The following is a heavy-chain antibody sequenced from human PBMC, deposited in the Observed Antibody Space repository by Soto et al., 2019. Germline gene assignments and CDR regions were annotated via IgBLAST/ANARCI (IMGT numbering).Heavy chain of an antibody. CDR1: GFTFSSYA. CDR3: AKTSSVVITGSDY. CDR2: ISGSGGST. V-gene: IGHV3-23*01. D-gene: IGHD3-22*01. J-gene: IGHJ4*02. Sequence: HPGGSLRLSCAASGFTFSSYAMSWVRQAPGKGLEWVSAISGSGGSTYYADSVKGRFTISRDNSKNTLYLQMNSLRAEDTAVYYCAKTSSVVITGSDYWGQGTLVTVSS.